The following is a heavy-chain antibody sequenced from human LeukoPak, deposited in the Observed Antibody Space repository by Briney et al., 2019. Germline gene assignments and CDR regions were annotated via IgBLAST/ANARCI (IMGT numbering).Heavy chain of an antibody. V-gene: IGHV1-46*01. Sequence: ASVKVSCKASGYTFPSYFMHWVRQAPGQGLEWMGIINPTGGSTTYAQKFQGRVTMTRDTSTSTVYMELSSLRSDDTAVYYCATNVNLGILTGYYLLGGYDYWGQGTLVTVSS. CDR1: GYTFPSYF. CDR2: INPTGGST. J-gene: IGHJ4*02. D-gene: IGHD3-9*01. CDR3: ATNVNLGILTGYYLLGGYDY.